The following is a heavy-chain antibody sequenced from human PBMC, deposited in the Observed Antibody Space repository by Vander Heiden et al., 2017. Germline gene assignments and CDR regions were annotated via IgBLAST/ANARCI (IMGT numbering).Heavy chain of an antibody. CDR3: ARGAGCYDSSGYYQDY. V-gene: IGHV3-48*02. CDR2: ISSSSSTI. CDR1: FSYGSYS. D-gene: IGHD3-22*01. J-gene: IGHJ4*02. Sequence: FSYGSYSMNWVRQAPGKGLEWVSYISSSSSTIYYADSVKGRFTISRDNAKNSLYLQMNSLRDEDTAVYYCARGAGCYDSSGYYQDYWGQGTLVTVSS.